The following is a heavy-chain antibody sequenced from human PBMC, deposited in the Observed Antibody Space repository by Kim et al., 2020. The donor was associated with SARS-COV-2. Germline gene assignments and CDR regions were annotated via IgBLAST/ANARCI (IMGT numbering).Heavy chain of an antibody. Sequence: SGPTLVNPTQTLTLTCTFSGFSLSTSGMCVSWIRQPPGKALEWLARIDWDDDKYYSTSLKTRLTISKDTSKNQVVLTMTNMDPVDTATYYCARMSAAMVTLVFWGQGPLVTVSS. CDR3: ARMSAAMVTLVF. V-gene: IGHV2-70*11. J-gene: IGHJ4*02. D-gene: IGHD5-18*01. CDR1: GFSLSTSGMC. CDR2: IDWDDDK.